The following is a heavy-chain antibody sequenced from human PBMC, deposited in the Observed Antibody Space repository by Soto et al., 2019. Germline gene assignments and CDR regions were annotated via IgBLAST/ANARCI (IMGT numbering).Heavy chain of an antibody. J-gene: IGHJ4*02. CDR1: GYTFSSYG. V-gene: IGHV1-18*01. Sequence: QVQLGQSGAEVKKPGASVKVSCKASGYTFSSYGISWVRQAPGQGLEWMGWIRAYNGDTDYAQDLQGRVTMTTDTSTSTVYMELRSLRSDDTAVYYCARDRSNHDYWGQGTLVTVSS. CDR2: IRAYNGDT. CDR3: ARDRSNHDY.